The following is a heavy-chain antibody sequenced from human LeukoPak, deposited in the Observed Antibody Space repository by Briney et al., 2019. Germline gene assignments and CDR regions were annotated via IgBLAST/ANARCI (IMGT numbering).Heavy chain of an antibody. J-gene: IGHJ4*02. CDR2: IYTSGST. CDR3: ARERNYYDSSGWLDY. D-gene: IGHD3-22*01. CDR1: GGSISSYY. V-gene: IGHV4-4*07. Sequence: SETLSLTCTVSGGSISSYYWSWIRQPAGKGLEWIGRIYTSGSTNYSPSLKSRVTMSVDTSKNQFSLKLSSVTAADTAVYYCARERNYYDSSGWLDYWGQGTLVTVSS.